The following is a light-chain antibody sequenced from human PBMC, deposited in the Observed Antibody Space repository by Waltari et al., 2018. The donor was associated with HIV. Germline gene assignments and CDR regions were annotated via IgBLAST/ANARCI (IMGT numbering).Light chain of an antibody. J-gene: IGLJ2*01. CDR3: AAWDDSLNGPV. V-gene: IGLV1-44*01. CDR2: VKN. CDR1: SSNLGSNN. Sequence: QSVLTQPPSASGTPGQRVIISCSGSSSNLGSNNMNWFKQFPGTAPKVLLYVKNQRPSGVPDRFSGSKSGTSASLATSGLQSEDEADYYCAAWDDSLNGPVFGGGTKLTVL.